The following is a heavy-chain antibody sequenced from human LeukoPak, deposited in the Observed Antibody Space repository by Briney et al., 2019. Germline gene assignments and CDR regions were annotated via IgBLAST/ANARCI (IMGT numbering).Heavy chain of an antibody. Sequence: SETLSFTCTVAGGSISSFYWSWIRQPPERGLEWIGYIYYGGSTSYNPSLKSRVTILVGTYRNEFSLKLSSVTAADTAVYYCARADVWGQGTLVTV. CDR3: ARADV. CDR1: GGSISSFY. V-gene: IGHV4-59*01. J-gene: IGHJ4*02. CDR2: IYYGGST.